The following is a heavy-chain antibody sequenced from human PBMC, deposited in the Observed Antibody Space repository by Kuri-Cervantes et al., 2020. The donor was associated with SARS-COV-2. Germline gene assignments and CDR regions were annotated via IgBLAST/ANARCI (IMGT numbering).Heavy chain of an antibody. Sequence: ESLKISCAVYGGSFSGYYWSWIRQPPGKGLEWIGEINHSGSTNYNPSLKSRVTISVDTSKNQFSLKLSSVTAADTAVYYCAGVGDYYGSGSVDYWGQGTLVTVSS. D-gene: IGHD3-10*01. V-gene: IGHV4-34*01. J-gene: IGHJ4*02. CDR2: INHSGST. CDR3: AGVGDYYGSGSVDY. CDR1: GGSFSGYY.